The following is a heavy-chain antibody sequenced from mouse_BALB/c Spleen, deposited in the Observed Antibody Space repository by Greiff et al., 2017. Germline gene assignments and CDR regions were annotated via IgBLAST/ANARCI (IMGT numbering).Heavy chain of an antibody. V-gene: IGHV5-12-2*01. J-gene: IGHJ3*01. CDR3: ARPATGTFAY. D-gene: IGHD4-1*02. Sequence: EVQGVESGGGLVQPGGSLKLSCAASGFTFSSYTMSWVRQTPEKRLEWVAYISSGGGSTYYPDTVKGRFTISRDNAKNTLYLQMSSLKSEDTAMYYCARPATGTFAYWGQGTLVTVSA. CDR1: GFTFSSYT. CDR2: ISSGGGST.